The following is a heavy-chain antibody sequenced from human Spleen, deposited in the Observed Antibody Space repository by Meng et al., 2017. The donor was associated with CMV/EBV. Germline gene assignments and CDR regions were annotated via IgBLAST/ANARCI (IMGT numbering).Heavy chain of an antibody. CDR2: IYYTEST. CDR1: SVSSPSSY. J-gene: IGHJ4*02. CDR3: ARSGYCTGGSCSFNYFDY. V-gene: IGHV4-61*01. Sequence: SVSSPSSYWSSLRPPPRKRLEWISYIYYTESTNYNPSLKSRVSISMDTSKNQFSLKLTSVTAADTAVYYCARSGYCTGGSCSFNYFDYWGQGTLVTVSS. D-gene: IGHD2-15*01.